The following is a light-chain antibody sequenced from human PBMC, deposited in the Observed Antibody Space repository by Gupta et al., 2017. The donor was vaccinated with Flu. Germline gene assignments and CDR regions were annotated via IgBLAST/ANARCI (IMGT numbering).Light chain of an antibody. Sequence: ATLSLSPGERATLSCRASQSVSRYLSWYQQKPCLAPRLLIYDASNRATGIPARFSGTGSGTDFTLTISSLDPEDFAIYYCQQRSNRPPYTFGQWTKLQIK. CDR2: DAS. V-gene: IGKV3-11*01. CDR1: QSVSRY. CDR3: QQRSNRPPYT. J-gene: IGKJ2*01.